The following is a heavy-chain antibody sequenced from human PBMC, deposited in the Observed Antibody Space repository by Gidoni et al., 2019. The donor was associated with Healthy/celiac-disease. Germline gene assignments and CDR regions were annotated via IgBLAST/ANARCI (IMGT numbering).Heavy chain of an antibody. CDR3: ARGRRIAVAVLNWFDP. V-gene: IGHV1-2*02. J-gene: IGHJ5*02. D-gene: IGHD6-19*01. CDR2: INPNSGGT. Sequence: QVQLVQSGAEVKKPGASVKVSCKASGYTFPGYYMHWVRQAPGQGLEWMGWINPNSGGTNYAQKFQGRVTMTRDTSISTAYMELSRLRSDDTAVYYCARGRRIAVAVLNWFDPWGQGTLVTVSS. CDR1: GYTFPGYY.